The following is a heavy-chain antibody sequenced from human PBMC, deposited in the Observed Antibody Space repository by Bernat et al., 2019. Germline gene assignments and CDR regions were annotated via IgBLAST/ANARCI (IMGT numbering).Heavy chain of an antibody. CDR2: IWYDGSNK. CDR3: AREESGYSYGYGY. CDR1: GFTFSSYG. D-gene: IGHD5-18*01. Sequence: QVQLVESGGGVVQPGRSLRLSCAASGFTFSSYGMHWVRQAPGKGLEWVAVIWYDGSNKYYADSVKGRFTISRDNSKNTLYLQMNSLRAEDTAVYYFAREESGYSYGYGYWGQGTLVTVSS. V-gene: IGHV3-33*01. J-gene: IGHJ4*02.